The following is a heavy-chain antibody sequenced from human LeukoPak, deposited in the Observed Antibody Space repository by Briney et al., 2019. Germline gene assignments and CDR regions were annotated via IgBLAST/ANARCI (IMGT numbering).Heavy chain of an antibody. V-gene: IGHV3-7*01. Sequence: PGGSLRLSCAASGFTFSSYWMSWVRQAPGKGPEWVANIKQDGSEKYYVDSVKGRFTISRDNAKNSLYLQMNSLRAGDTAVYYCARGGGQYCSGGSCYQQGFDYWGQGTLVTVSS. CDR1: GFTFSSYW. J-gene: IGHJ4*02. D-gene: IGHD2-15*01. CDR2: IKQDGSEK. CDR3: ARGGGQYCSGGSCYQQGFDY.